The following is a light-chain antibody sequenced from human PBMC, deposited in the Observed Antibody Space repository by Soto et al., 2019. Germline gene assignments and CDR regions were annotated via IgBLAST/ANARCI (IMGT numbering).Light chain of an antibody. V-gene: IGKV3-15*01. J-gene: IGKJ5*01. Sequence: ERVMTQSPATLSVSPGERVTLSCRSSQSVADNLAWFQQKPGQGPRLLIYGASTRATGIPARFSGSGSETDFTLTVSSLRSEDSAVYYCQQYNYWPITFGQGTRLEIK. CDR2: GAS. CDR1: QSVADN. CDR3: QQYNYWPIT.